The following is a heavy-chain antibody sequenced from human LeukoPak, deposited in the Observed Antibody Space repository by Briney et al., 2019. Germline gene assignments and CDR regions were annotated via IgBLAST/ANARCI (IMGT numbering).Heavy chain of an antibody. J-gene: IGHJ4*02. CDR2: INSDGSST. CDR1: GFTLSNYW. V-gene: IGHV3-74*01. CDR3: ARDRATTMFDY. Sequence: GGSLRLSCAASGFTLSNYWMQGVRQAPGEGLVWVSRINSDGSSTTYADSVKRRFTISRDNAKNTLYLQMNSLRADDTAVYYCARDRATTMFDYWAQGTLVTVSS. D-gene: IGHD5-24*01.